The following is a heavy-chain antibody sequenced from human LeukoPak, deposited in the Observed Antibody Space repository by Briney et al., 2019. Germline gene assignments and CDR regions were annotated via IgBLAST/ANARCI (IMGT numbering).Heavy chain of an antibody. Sequence: PGRSLRLSCAASGFTFSSYGMHWVRQAPGKGLEWVAVVWYDGSNKYYADSVKGRITISRDNSKNTLYLQMNSLRAEDTAVYYCARDPRPGYDILTGYYRYGMDVWGKGTTVTVSS. CDR2: VWYDGSNK. CDR3: ARDPRPGYDILTGYYRYGMDV. J-gene: IGHJ6*04. CDR1: GFTFSSYG. D-gene: IGHD3-9*01. V-gene: IGHV3-33*01.